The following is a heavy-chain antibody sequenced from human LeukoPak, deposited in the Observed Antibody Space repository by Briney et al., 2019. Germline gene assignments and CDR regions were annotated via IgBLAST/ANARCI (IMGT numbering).Heavy chain of an antibody. J-gene: IGHJ2*01. CDR1: GYTFTSYD. CDR2: MNPNSGNT. D-gene: IGHD3-10*01. V-gene: IGHV1-8*01. CDR3: ASFTMVRGVIIQDWYFDL. Sequence: ASVKVSCKASGYTFTSYDINWVRQATGQGLEWMGWMNPNSGNTGYAQKFQGRVTMTRNTSISTAYMELSSLRSEDTAVYYCASFTMVRGVIIQDWYFDLWGRGTLVTVSS.